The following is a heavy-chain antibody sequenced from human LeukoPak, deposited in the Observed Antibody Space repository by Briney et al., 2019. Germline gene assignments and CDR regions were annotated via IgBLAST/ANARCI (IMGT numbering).Heavy chain of an antibody. CDR1: GYTFTSYA. CDR2: INAGNGNT. Sequence: ASVTVSCKASGYTFTSYAMHWVRQAPGQRLEWMGWINAGNGNTKYSQKFQGRVTITRDTSASTAYMELSSLRSEDTAVNYCARDTSVDTAMAFDYWGQGTLVTVSS. J-gene: IGHJ4*02. V-gene: IGHV1-3*01. CDR3: ARDTSVDTAMAFDY. D-gene: IGHD5-18*01.